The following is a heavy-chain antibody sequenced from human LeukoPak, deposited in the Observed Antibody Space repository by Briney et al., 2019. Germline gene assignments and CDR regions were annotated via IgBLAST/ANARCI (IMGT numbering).Heavy chain of an antibody. J-gene: IGHJ4*02. CDR1: GFTLSSYE. CDR3: AKEESQWLVTSSLDY. CDR2: ISGSGGST. D-gene: IGHD6-19*01. V-gene: IGHV3-23*01. Sequence: GGSLRLSCAASGFTLSSYEMNWVRQAPGKGLEWVSAISGSGGSTYYADSVKGRFTISRDNSKNTLYLQMNSLRAEDTAVYYCAKEESQWLVTSSLDYWGQGTLVTVSS.